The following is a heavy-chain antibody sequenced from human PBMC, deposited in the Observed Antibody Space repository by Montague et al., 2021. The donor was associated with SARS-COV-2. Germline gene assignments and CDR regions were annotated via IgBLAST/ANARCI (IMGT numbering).Heavy chain of an antibody. D-gene: IGHD6-19*01. J-gene: IGHJ4*02. CDR2: NNHRRTA. CDR3: ARAGLAVFDF. CDR1: GGPFGESYY. Sequence: SETLSLTCAVSGGPFGESYYWTWLRQTPGKTLEWIAENNHRRTAKYNSPQTNRAATTVDTTKRFIYLNLTAATDADTATYYCARAGLAVFDFWGQGSLVIVSS. V-gene: IGHV4-34*01.